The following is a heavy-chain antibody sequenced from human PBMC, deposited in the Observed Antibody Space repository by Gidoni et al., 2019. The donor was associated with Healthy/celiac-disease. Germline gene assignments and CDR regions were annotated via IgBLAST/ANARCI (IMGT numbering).Heavy chain of an antibody. Sequence: QVQLVESGCGVVQPGRSLRLSFAASGFPFSSYGMHWVRQAPGKGLEWVAVISYDGSNKYYADSVKGRFTISRDNSKNTLYLQMNSLRAEDTAVYYCARDLFDYWGQGTLVTVSS. J-gene: IGHJ4*02. CDR1: GFPFSSYG. CDR3: ARDLFDY. CDR2: ISYDGSNK. V-gene: IGHV3-30*03.